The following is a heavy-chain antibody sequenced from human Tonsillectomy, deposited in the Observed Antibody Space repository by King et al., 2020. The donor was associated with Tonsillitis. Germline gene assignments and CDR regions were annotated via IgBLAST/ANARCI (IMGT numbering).Heavy chain of an antibody. J-gene: IGHJ6*02. CDR1: GFTFSIYG. Sequence: VQLVESGGGVVQPGRSLRLSCAASGFTFSIYGIHWVRQAPGKGLEWVAVISYDGSNKYFADSVKGRFTISRDNSKNTLYLQMNSLRAEDTAVYYCAKSFLTGYYYYYGMDVWGQGTTVTVS. D-gene: IGHD3-9*01. CDR3: AKSFLTGYYYYYGMDV. V-gene: IGHV3-30*18. CDR2: ISYDGSNK.